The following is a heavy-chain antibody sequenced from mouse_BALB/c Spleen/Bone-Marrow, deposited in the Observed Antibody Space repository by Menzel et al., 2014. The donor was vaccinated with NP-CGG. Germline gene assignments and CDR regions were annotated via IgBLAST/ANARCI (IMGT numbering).Heavy chain of an antibody. J-gene: IGHJ3*01. Sequence: QVQLQQSGAELARPGASVKLSCKASGYTFTDYYMNWVKQRTGQGLEWIGEIYPGSGNTYYNEKFRGKATLTADKSSSTVYMQLSSLTSEDSAVYFCAREEVRRLALFAYWGQGTLVTVSA. CDR3: AREEVRRLALFAY. CDR2: IYPGSGNT. V-gene: IGHV1-77*01. CDR1: GYTFTDYY.